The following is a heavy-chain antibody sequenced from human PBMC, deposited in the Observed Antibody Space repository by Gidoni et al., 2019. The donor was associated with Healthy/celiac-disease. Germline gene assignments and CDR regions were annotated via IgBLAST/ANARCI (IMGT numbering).Heavy chain of an antibody. CDR3: AKDQRWLQPYYFDY. J-gene: IGHJ4*02. D-gene: IGHD5-12*01. Sequence: QVQLVESGGGVVQPGGSLRLSCAASGFTFSSYGMHWVRQAPGKGLEWVAFIRYDGSNKYYADSVKGRFTISRDNSKNTLYLQMNSLRAEDTAVYYCAKDQRWLQPYYFDYWGQGTLVTVSS. CDR1: GFTFSSYG. CDR2: IRYDGSNK. V-gene: IGHV3-30*02.